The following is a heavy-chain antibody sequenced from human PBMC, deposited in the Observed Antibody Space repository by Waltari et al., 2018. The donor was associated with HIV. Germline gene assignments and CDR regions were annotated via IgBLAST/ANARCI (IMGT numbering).Heavy chain of an antibody. Sequence: EVQLVESGGGLVQPGRSLRLSCAASGFTFDDYAMHWVRQAPGKGLEWVSGFSWNSGSIGYADSVKGRFTISRDNAKNSLYLQMNSLRAEDTALYYCAKGTAEYYGSGRLGVWGQGTTVTVSS. J-gene: IGHJ6*02. CDR2: FSWNSGSI. CDR3: AKGTAEYYGSGRLGV. CDR1: GFTFDDYA. D-gene: IGHD3-10*01. V-gene: IGHV3-9*01.